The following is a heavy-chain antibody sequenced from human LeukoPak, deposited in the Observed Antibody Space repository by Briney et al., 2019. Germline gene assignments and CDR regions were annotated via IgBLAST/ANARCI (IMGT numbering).Heavy chain of an antibody. CDR2: ISYDGSNK. CDR1: GFTFSSYG. J-gene: IGHJ4*02. D-gene: IGHD2-2*01. V-gene: IGHV3-30*18. CDR3: AKTTIGYCSSTSCYYSPLDY. Sequence: GGSLRLSCAASGFTFSSYGMHWVRQAPGKGLEWVAVISYDGSNKYYADSVKGRFTISRDSSKNTLYLQMNSLRAEDTAVYYCAKTTIGYCSSTSCYYSPLDYWGQGTLVTVSS.